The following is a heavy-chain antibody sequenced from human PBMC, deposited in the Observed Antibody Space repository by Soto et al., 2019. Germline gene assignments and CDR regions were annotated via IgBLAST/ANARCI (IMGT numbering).Heavy chain of an antibody. CDR2: IYRTGST. Sequence: QVQLQESGPGLVKPSGTLSLTCAVSGGSFTSNNWWTWVRQPPGQGLEWIGEIYRTGSTNYNPSRKSRVTISLDKSDNQFSLKVTSLTAADTAVYFCASRDPGTSVDYWGQGTLVTVSS. CDR1: GGSFTSNNW. J-gene: IGHJ4*02. D-gene: IGHD1-7*01. CDR3: ASRDPGTSVDY. V-gene: IGHV4-4*02.